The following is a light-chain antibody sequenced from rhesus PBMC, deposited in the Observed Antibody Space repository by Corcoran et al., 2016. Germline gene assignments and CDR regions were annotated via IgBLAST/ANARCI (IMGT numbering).Light chain of an antibody. CDR2: DAS. J-gene: IGKJ3*01. V-gene: IGKV3-42*03. CDR1: QSVSDT. CDR3: QQYTKWPQVT. Sequence: EIVLTQSPATLSLSPGARATLSCRASQSVSDTLAWYQQKSEEAPRLLIYDASSRATGIPDRFSGSGSGTDFTLTLSSLEPEDFAVYYGQQYTKWPQVTFGPGTKLDIK.